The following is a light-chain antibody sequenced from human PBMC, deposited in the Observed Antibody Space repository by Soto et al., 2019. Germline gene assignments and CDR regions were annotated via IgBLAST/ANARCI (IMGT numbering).Light chain of an antibody. J-gene: IGLJ1*01. CDR3: TSYTSTSTYV. Sequence: QSALTQPASVSGPPGQSITISCTGTSSDVGAYNYVSWYQHHPGKAPRLVIYDVTNRPSGISDRFSGSKSGNTASLTISGLLAEDEADYYCTSYTSTSTYVFGTGNKLTVL. CDR2: DVT. CDR1: SSDVGAYNY. V-gene: IGLV2-14*01.